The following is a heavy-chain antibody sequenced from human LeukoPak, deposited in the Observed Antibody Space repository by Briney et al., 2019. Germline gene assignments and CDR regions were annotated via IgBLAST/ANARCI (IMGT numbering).Heavy chain of an antibody. CDR1: GFPFNTYT. D-gene: IGHD1-26*01. J-gene: IGHJ4*02. Sequence: GGSLRLSCAVSGFPFNTYTMNWVRQVAGKGLEWVSSITSTGNNINYADSVKGRFTISRDNAKNSLYLQMNNLRAEDTAVYYCARVFRNSGSYFDYWGQGTLVSVSS. CDR2: ITSTGNNI. CDR3: ARVFRNSGSYFDY. V-gene: IGHV3-21*01.